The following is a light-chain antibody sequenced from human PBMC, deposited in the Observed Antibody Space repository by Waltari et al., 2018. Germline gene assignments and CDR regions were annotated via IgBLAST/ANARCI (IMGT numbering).Light chain of an antibody. J-gene: IGKJ1*01. CDR1: PSVLFTSNNKNY. Sequence: DIVMTQSPESLAVPLGERATIHCTSSPSVLFTSNNKNYLAWYQQKPGQPPKLLIYWASTRESGVPDRFSGSGSGTEFTLTIDSLQAEDVAVYHCQQYYSVPRTFGQGTKVEVK. CDR3: QQYYSVPRT. V-gene: IGKV4-1*01. CDR2: WAS.